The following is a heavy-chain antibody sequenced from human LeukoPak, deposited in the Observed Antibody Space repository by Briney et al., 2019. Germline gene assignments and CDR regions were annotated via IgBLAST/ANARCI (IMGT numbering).Heavy chain of an antibody. V-gene: IGHV4-38-2*02. CDR2: THHNGPT. D-gene: IGHD1-26*01. J-gene: IGHJ4*02. CDR1: GYFISSGYN. Sequence: ASETLSLTCSVSGYFISSGYNWGWIRQPPGKGPEWIGSTHHNGPTFYHPSLKSRVTISVDTSLNQVSLNLNSVTAADTAVYYCAREQWGSTFPDYWGQGVLVIVSS. CDR3: AREQWGSTFPDY.